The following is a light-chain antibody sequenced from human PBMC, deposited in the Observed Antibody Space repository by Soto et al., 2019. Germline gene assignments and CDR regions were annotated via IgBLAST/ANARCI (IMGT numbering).Light chain of an antibody. CDR2: EVT. Sequence: QSALTQPASVSGSPGQSITLSCSGTSSDVGGYNYVSWYQQHPGKAPKLIIYEVTDRPSGVSNRFSGSKSGNTASLTISGLQAEDEAEYYCSSYTNINTRAGVFGTGTKLTVL. CDR1: SSDVGGYNY. J-gene: IGLJ1*01. CDR3: SSYTNINTRAGV. V-gene: IGLV2-14*01.